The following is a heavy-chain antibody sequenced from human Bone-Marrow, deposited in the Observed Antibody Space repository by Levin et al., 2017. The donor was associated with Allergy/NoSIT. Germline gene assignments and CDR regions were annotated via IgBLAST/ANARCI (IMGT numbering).Heavy chain of an antibody. Sequence: SETLSLTCTVSGGSVNSGDHDWSWIRQPPGKGLEWIGYIYYSGSTYYNSSLKSRVIISIDTSKNQFSLDLSSVTAADTAVYFCARFLTGTARGDWGHGMFVTVSS. CDR1: GGSVNSGDHD. CDR3: ARFLTGTARGD. CDR2: IYYSGST. V-gene: IGHV4-30-4*01. J-gene: IGHJ4*01. D-gene: IGHD1-7*01.